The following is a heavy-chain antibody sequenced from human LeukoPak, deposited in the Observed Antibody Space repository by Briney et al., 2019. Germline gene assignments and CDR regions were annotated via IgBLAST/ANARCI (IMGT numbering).Heavy chain of an antibody. Sequence: PSETLSLTCTVSGGSISSYYWSWIGQPPGKGLERIGYIYDSGSTNYNLSLKSRVTISVDTSKNQFSLKLSSVTAADTAVYYCARGGSGYDSFYYYGMDVWGQGTTVTVSS. D-gene: IGHD5-12*01. CDR1: GGSISSYY. CDR2: IYDSGST. CDR3: ARGGSGYDSFYYYGMDV. J-gene: IGHJ6*02. V-gene: IGHV4-59*01.